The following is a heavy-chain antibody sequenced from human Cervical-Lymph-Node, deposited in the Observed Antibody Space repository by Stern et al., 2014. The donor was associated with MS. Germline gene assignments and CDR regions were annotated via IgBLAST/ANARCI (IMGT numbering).Heavy chain of an antibody. V-gene: IGHV4-39*01. J-gene: IGHJ4*02. CDR3: ARLEYTTSYYSHYFDY. CDR1: GGSISSGSFY. D-gene: IGHD1-26*01. CDR2: VSYSGRT. Sequence: QLQLQESGPGLVKPSETLSLRCTVSGGSISSGSFYWGWIRQPPGKGLEWIGTVSYSGRTYYNLSLKSRVTISVDPSKNQFSQNLGSVTAADTAVYYCARLEYTTSYYSHYFDYWGQGTLVTVSS.